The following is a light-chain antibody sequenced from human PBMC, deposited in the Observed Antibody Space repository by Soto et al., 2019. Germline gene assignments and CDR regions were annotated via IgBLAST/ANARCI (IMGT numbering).Light chain of an antibody. V-gene: IGLV1-44*01. Sequence: QSALTQPPSAPATPGQRVTISCSGSNSNIGTNTVNWYQQLPGTAPRLLIYTNNQRPSGVPQRFSGSKTGTSASLAIGGLQSEDEGDYYCSTWDDSLNAYVFGTGTKVTVL. CDR3: STWDDSLNAYV. CDR1: NSNIGTNT. CDR2: TNN. J-gene: IGLJ1*01.